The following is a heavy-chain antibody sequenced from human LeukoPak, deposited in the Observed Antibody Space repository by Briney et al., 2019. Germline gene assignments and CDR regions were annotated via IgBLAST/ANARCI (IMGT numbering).Heavy chain of an antibody. V-gene: IGHV4-34*01. Sequence: PSGTLSLTCAVYGGSFSGYYWSWLRQPPGKGLEWIGEINHSGSTYYNPSLKSRVTISVDTSKNQFSLKLSSVTAADTAVYYCARDRNYYDSSGYYFDYWGQGTLVTVPS. CDR1: GGSFSGYY. CDR2: INHSGST. D-gene: IGHD3-22*01. J-gene: IGHJ4*02. CDR3: ARDRNYYDSSGYYFDY.